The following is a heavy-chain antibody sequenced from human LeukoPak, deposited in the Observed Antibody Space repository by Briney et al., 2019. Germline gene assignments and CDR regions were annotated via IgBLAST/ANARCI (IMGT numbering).Heavy chain of an antibody. CDR1: GASFNTYY. CDR2: VNHDGDT. V-gene: IGHV4-34*01. Sequence: SETLSLTCAVYGASFNTYYWTWIRQPPDKGLEWIGEVNHDGDTNVNPSLRSRVVMSVDASKNQFSLKLTSVTATDTAVYFCARGPVALPNDRLNFFFDFWGQGTLVTVSS. J-gene: IGHJ5*01. CDR3: ARGPVALPNDRLNFFFDF. D-gene: IGHD2-8*01.